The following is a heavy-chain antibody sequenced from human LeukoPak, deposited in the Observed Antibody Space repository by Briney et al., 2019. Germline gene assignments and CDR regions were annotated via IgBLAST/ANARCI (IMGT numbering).Heavy chain of an antibody. CDR1: GFTFSSYG. CDR3: ARDEDYYDTN. D-gene: IGHD3-22*01. CDR2: IRYDGSNK. J-gene: IGHJ4*02. Sequence: PGGSLRLSCAASGFTFSSYGMHWVRQAPGKGLEWVAFIRYDGSNKYYADSVKGRFTISRDNSKNTLYLQMNSPRAEDTAVYYCARDEDYYDTNWGQGTLVTVSS. V-gene: IGHV3-30*02.